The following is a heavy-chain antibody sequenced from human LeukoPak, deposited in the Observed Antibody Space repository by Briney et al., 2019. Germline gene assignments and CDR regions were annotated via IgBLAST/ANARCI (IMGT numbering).Heavy chain of an antibody. Sequence: GGSLRLSCVASGFIFSDYWMTWVRQAPGKGLEWVASLKRDGSEKSYVDSVKGRFTIFRDNAKNSLYLQMNSLRAEDTAVYYCARVGVVRGVSDYWGQGTLVTVSS. J-gene: IGHJ4*02. CDR1: GFIFSDYW. CDR3: ARVGVVRGVSDY. D-gene: IGHD3-10*01. V-gene: IGHV3-7*01. CDR2: LKRDGSEK.